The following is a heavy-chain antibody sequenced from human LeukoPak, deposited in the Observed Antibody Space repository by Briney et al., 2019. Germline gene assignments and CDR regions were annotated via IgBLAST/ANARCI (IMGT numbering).Heavy chain of an antibody. D-gene: IGHD3-22*01. V-gene: IGHV3-30-3*01. CDR2: ISYDGSNK. J-gene: IGHJ4*02. CDR1: GFTFSSYA. CDR3: ARDGGTMIVVVNFFDY. Sequence: GGSLRLSCVASGFTFSSYAMHWVRQAPGKGLEWVAVISYDGSNKYYADSVKGRFTISRDNSKNTLYLQMSSLRAEDTAVYYCARDGGTMIVVVNFFDYWGQGTLVTVSS.